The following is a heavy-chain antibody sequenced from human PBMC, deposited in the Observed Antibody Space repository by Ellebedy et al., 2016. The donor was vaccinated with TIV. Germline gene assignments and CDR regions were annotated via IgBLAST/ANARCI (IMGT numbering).Heavy chain of an antibody. D-gene: IGHD2-21*01. Sequence: ASVKVSCXASGYTFTSYYMHWVRQAPGQGLEWMGIINPSGGSTSYAQKFQGRVTMTRDTSTSTVYMELSSLRSEDTAVYYCARGAYCGGDCYFYGMDVWGQGTTVTVSS. J-gene: IGHJ6*02. CDR1: GYTFTSYY. CDR3: ARGAYCGGDCYFYGMDV. CDR2: INPSGGST. V-gene: IGHV1-46*01.